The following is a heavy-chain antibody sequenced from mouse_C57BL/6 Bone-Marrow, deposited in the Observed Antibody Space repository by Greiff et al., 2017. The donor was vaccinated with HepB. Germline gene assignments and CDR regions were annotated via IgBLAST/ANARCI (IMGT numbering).Heavy chain of an antibody. V-gene: IGHV1-69*01. Sequence: VQLQQPGAELVMPGASVKLSCKASGYTFTSYWMHWVKQRPGQGLEWIGEIDPSDSYTNYNQKFKGKSTLTVDKSSSTAYMQLSSLTSEDSAVYYCARLYPYYAMDYWGQGTSVTVSS. CDR2: IDPSDSYT. CDR3: ARLYPYYAMDY. CDR1: GYTFTSYW. J-gene: IGHJ4*01. D-gene: IGHD2-1*01.